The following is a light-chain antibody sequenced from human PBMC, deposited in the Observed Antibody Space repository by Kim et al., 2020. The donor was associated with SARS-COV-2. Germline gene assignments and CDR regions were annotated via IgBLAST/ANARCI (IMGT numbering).Light chain of an antibody. CDR2: NNN. CDR1: SSNIGSNT. CDR3: GTWDDRLNGVV. J-gene: IGLJ2*01. V-gene: IGLV1-44*01. Sequence: ELTQPPSASGTPGQRVTISCSGSSSNIGSNTVNWYQQLPGTAPKLLIYNNNQRPSGVPDRFSGSKSGTSASLAISGLQSEEETDYYCGTWDDRLNGVVFGGGTQLTVL.